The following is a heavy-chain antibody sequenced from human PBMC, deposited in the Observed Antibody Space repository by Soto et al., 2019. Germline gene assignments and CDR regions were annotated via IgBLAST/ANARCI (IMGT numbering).Heavy chain of an antibody. V-gene: IGHV4-28*01. CDR3: ARKERKPAAICT. Sequence: SETLSLTCAVSGFSIGSNNWWGWIRQPPGKGLEWIGNIYYSGTTQFNPSLKSRVTMSIDGAGNQFSLRLSSVTAADTAVYYWARKERKPAAICTWGQGTLVTVSS. CDR1: GFSIGSNNW. J-gene: IGHJ5*02. CDR2: IYYSGTT. D-gene: IGHD2-2*01.